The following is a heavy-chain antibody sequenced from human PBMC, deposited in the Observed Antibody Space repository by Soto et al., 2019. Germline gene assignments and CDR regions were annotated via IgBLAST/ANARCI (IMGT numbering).Heavy chain of an antibody. CDR2: IYHSGRT. Sequence: SETLSLTCAVSGGSISNGYYYWSWVRQNPGKGLEWIGHIYHSGRTYYNPSLKSRVTISVDTSKNQFSLNLSSVTAADTAVYYCARWVEVSLDYFDSWGQGTPVTVSS. J-gene: IGHJ4*02. D-gene: IGHD2-15*01. CDR3: ARWVEVSLDYFDS. CDR1: GGSISNGYYY. V-gene: IGHV4-31*11.